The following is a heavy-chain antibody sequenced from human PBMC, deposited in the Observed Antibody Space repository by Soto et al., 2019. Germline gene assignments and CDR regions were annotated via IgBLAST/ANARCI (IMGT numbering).Heavy chain of an antibody. D-gene: IGHD3-10*01. J-gene: IGHJ4*02. CDR3: ARLRGFGLLDY. CDR2: IYQSGDT. Sequence: QVYLQESGPGLVKPSGTLSLTCSVSGDSISKNYWWSWVRQSPGKGLEWIGEIYQSGDTKYDPSLKSRVLMAVDTFNIQFSLTLRSVTAADRAIYFCARLRGFGLLDYWGQGMRVTVSS. CDR1: GDSISKNYW. V-gene: IGHV4-4*02.